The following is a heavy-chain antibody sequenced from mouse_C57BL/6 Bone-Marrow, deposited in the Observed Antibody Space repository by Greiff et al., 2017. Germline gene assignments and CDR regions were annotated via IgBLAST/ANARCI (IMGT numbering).Heavy chain of an antibody. Sequence: VQLQQSGAELVRPGTSVKVSCKASGYAFTNYLIEWVKQRPGQGLEWIGVINPGSGGTNYNEKFKGKATLTADKSSSTAYMQLSSLTSEDSAVYFCARSGGLRLLFSYRGQGALVTASA. CDR3: ARSGGLRLLFSY. CDR1: GYAFTNYL. CDR2: INPGSGGT. D-gene: IGHD2-4*01. V-gene: IGHV1-54*01. J-gene: IGHJ3*01.